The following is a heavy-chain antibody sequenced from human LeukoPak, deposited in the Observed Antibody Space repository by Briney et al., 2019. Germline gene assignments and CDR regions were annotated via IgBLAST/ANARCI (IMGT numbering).Heavy chain of an antibody. CDR2: ISWNSGSI. J-gene: IGHJ4*02. CDR1: GFTFDDYA. Sequence: GRSLRLFCAASGFTFDDYAMQWVRQAPGKGLEWVSGISWNSGSIGYADSVKGRFTISRDNAKNSLYLQMNSLRAEDTALYYCAKDIGYYGSGSLNYWGQGTLVTVSS. CDR3: AKDIGYYGSGSLNY. D-gene: IGHD3-10*01. V-gene: IGHV3-9*01.